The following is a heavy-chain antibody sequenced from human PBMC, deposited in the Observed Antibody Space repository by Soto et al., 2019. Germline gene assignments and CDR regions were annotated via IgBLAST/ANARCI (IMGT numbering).Heavy chain of an antibody. D-gene: IGHD2-15*01. CDR3: ARPIRCSGGSCYSNWFDP. CDR2: IYYSGST. J-gene: IGHJ5*02. Sequence: SETLSLTCTVSGGSISSSSYYWGWIRQPPGKGLEWIGSIYYSGSTYYNPSLKSRVTISVDTSKNQFSLKLSSVTAADTAVYYFARPIRCSGGSCYSNWFDPWGQGTLVTVS. CDR1: GGSISSSSYY. V-gene: IGHV4-39*01.